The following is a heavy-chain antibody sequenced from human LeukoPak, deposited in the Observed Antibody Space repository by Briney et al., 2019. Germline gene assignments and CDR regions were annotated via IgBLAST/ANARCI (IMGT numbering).Heavy chain of an antibody. CDR2: IYHSGST. CDR3: ATNQGGGS. Sequence: PSQTLSLTCAVSGGSISSGGYSWSWIRQPPGKGLEWIGYIYHSGSTYYNPSLKSRVTISVDRSKNQFSLKLSSVTAADTGVYYCATNQGGGSWGQGILVTVSS. V-gene: IGHV4-30-2*01. J-gene: IGHJ4*02. CDR1: GGSISSGGYS. D-gene: IGHD2-15*01.